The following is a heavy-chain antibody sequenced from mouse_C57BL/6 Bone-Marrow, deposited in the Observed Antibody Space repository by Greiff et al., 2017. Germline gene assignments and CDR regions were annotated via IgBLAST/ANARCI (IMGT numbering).Heavy chain of an antibody. V-gene: IGHV7-1*01. CDR1: GFTFSDFY. J-gene: IGHJ2*01. CDR2: SRNKANDYTT. Sequence: EVNLVESGGGLVQSGRSLRLSCATSGFTFSDFYMEWVRQAPGKGLEWIAASRNKANDYTTEYSASVKGRFIVSRDTSQSILYLQMNALRAEDTAIYYCARSIYDGNYDPLDYWGQGTTLTVSS. D-gene: IGHD2-3*01. CDR3: ARSIYDGNYDPLDY.